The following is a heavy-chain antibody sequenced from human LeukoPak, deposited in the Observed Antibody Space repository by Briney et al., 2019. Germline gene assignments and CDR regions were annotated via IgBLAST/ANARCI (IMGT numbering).Heavy chain of an antibody. D-gene: IGHD3-9*01. V-gene: IGHV1-8*01. CDR3: ARSAPGTGYTA. Sequence: ASVKVSCKASGYTFINDDISWVRQATGQGLEWIGKMNPNSGNTGYAQKFQGRVTMTRSTSVSTVHMELNSLPSEDTAVYFCARSAPGTGYTAWGQGTLVTVSS. J-gene: IGHJ4*02. CDR2: MNPNSGNT. CDR1: GYTFINDD.